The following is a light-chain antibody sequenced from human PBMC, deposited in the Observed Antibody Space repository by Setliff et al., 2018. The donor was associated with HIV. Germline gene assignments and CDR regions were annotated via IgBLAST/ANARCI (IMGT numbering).Light chain of an antibody. CDR1: SSDVGGYYY. Sequence: QSVLTQPASVSGSPGQSIAISCTGTSSDVGGYYYVSWYQQPPGKAPQLMIYEVSNRPSGVSNRFSGSKSGNTASLTISGLQAEDEADYYCISFTSSSSYVFGSGTKVTVL. CDR2: EVS. CDR3: ISFTSSSSYV. J-gene: IGLJ1*01. V-gene: IGLV2-14*01.